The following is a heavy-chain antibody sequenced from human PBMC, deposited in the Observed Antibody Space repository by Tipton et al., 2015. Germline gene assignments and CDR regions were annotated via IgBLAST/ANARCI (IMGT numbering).Heavy chain of an antibody. CDR2: ISEETGST. D-gene: IGHD3-22*01. J-gene: IGHJ6*02. Sequence: SLRLSCQASGITFSKYGMNWVRQAPGKGLEWVSSISEETGSTHYADSVKGRFTISRDNSKNTLFLQMNSLRVEDTAVYFCAKDLAVVVVTGEYYYGMDVWGHGTTVTVSS. V-gene: IGHV3-23*01. CDR3: AKDLAVVVVTGEYYYGMDV. CDR1: GITFSKYG.